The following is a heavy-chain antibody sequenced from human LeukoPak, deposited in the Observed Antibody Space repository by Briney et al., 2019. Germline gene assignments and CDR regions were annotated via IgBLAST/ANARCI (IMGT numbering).Heavy chain of an antibody. V-gene: IGHV3-23*01. J-gene: IGHJ4*02. CDR1: GFTSSSYA. D-gene: IGHD3-22*01. CDR3: AKALPPPGYYDSSGYYYFDY. CDR2: ISGSGGSA. Sequence: PGGSLRLSCAASGFTSSSYAMSWVRQAPGKGLEWVSAISGSGGSAYYADSVKGRFTISRDNSKNTLYLQMNSLRAEDTAVYYCAKALPPPGYYDSSGYYYFDYWGQGALVTVSS.